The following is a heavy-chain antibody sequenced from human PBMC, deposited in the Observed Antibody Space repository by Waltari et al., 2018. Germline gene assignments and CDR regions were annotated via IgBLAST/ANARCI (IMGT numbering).Heavy chain of an antibody. CDR1: GYSFPTYW. CDR3: AKRGYSYGKAFDY. J-gene: IGHJ4*02. CDR2: IYPGDSDT. Sequence: EVQLVQSGAEVKRPGESLKISCKGSGYSFPTYWIGWVRQMPGKGPEWMGIIYPGDSDTRYSPSFQGQVTISADKSISTAYLQWSSLKASDTAMYYCAKRGYSYGKAFDYWGQGTLVTVSS. V-gene: IGHV5-51*01. D-gene: IGHD5-18*01.